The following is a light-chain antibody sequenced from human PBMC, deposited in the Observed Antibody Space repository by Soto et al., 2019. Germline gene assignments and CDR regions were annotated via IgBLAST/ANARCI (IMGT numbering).Light chain of an antibody. CDR3: QQYNSYWRA. J-gene: IGKJ1*01. V-gene: IGKV1-17*01. CDR2: DAS. Sequence: DIQMTQSPSSLSASLGDRVTITCGASQGIRNELSWYQQKPGKAPKLLIYDASSLESGVPSRFSGSGSGTEFTLTISSLQPDDFEAYYCQQYNSYWRAFGQGTKVDIK. CDR1: QGIRNE.